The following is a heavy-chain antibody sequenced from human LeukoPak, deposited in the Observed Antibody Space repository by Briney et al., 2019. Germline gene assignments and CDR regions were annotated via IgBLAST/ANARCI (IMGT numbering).Heavy chain of an antibody. V-gene: IGHV4-61*02. Sequence: PSQTLSLTCTVSGGSISSGSYYWSWIRQPAGKGLEWIGRIYTSGSTNYNPSLKSRVTISVDTSKNQFSLKLSSVTAADTAVYYCARYDYYGSGQNNWFDPWGQGTLVTVSS. D-gene: IGHD3-10*01. CDR2: IYTSGST. J-gene: IGHJ5*02. CDR3: ARYDYYGSGQNNWFDP. CDR1: GGSISSGSYY.